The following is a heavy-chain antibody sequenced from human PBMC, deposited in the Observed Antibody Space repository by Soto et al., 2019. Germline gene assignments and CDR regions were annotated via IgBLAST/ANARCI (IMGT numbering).Heavy chain of an antibody. Sequence: QITLKESGPTLVKPTQTLTLTCTLSGFSLSTSGVGVAWIRQPPGKALEWLALIYWDDDKRYSPSLKSRLTITKDTSKNQVVLTMTNMDPGDTATYYCAHSRKSYYDILTGYNYWGQGTLVTVSS. CDR1: GFSLSTSGVG. J-gene: IGHJ4*02. CDR2: IYWDDDK. V-gene: IGHV2-5*02. CDR3: AHSRKSYYDILTGYNY. D-gene: IGHD3-9*01.